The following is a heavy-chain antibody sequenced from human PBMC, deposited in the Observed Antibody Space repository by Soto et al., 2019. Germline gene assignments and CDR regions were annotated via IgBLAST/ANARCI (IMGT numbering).Heavy chain of an antibody. D-gene: IGHD3-3*01. CDR3: ARDFGHGYYLDY. J-gene: IGHJ4*02. Sequence: GGSLRLSCVASGFSFSNYNMNWVRQAPGKVLEWVSYITDSSDTVHYADSVRGRFTISRDNAESSLYLQMNSLRDEDTAVYFCARDFGHGYYLDYWGRGTLVTVYS. CDR1: GFSFSNYN. V-gene: IGHV3-48*02. CDR2: ITDSSDTV.